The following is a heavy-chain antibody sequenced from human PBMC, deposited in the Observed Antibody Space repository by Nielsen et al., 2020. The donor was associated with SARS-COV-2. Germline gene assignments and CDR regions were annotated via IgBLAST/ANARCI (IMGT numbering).Heavy chain of an antibody. J-gene: IGHJ3*01. CDR2: INFDGTGT. V-gene: IGHV3-74*01. D-gene: IGHD1-26*01. CDR3: ARDGVVGSTNTFDV. CDR1: GFTISSSF. Sequence: GGSLRLSCGASGFTISSSFMSWVRQAPGKGLTWVSHINFDGTGTSYADSVKGRFTISRDNAKNTVYLQMNSLRAEDTAVYYCARDGVVGSTNTFDVWGQGTVVTVSS.